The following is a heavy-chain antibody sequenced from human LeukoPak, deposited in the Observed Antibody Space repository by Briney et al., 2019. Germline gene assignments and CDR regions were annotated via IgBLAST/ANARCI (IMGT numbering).Heavy chain of an antibody. CDR1: GFTFSSYS. V-gene: IGHV3-21*01. CDR2: ISSSSSYM. D-gene: IGHD6-19*01. CDR3: ARERTAVADY. J-gene: IGHJ4*02. Sequence: PGGSLRLSCAASGFTFSSYSMNWVRQAPGKGLEWVSSISSSSSYMYYADSVKGRFTISRDNAKNSLYLQMNSLRAEDTAVYYCARERTAVADYWGQGTLVTVSS.